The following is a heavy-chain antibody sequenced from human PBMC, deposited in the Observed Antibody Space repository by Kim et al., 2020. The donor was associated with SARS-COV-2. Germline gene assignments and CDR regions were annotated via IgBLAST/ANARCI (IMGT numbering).Heavy chain of an antibody. CDR2: VCYAGNDK. J-gene: IGHJ3*01. Sequence: GGSLRLSCVISGFSFRNYVIHWVRQAPGKGLEWVAIVCYAGNDKFYADFAKGRFTISRDNSKNNLYLQMNSLRAEDTAVYYCAGEKRGYDEFDFWGQGTKVTVSS. V-gene: IGHV3-33*01. D-gene: IGHD3-22*01. CDR1: GFSFRNYV. CDR3: AGEKRGYDEFDF.